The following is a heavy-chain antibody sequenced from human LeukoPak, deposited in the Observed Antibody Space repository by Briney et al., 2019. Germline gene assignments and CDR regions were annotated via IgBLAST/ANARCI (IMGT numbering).Heavy chain of an antibody. Sequence: SETLSLTCGVPGYSISSNNWWGWVRQPPGKGLEWIGYVHHSGSSKYNLSLKNRVTMSLDTSKNQVSLKLSSVTALDTAVYYCARKGVGYCSGGNCHPVDYWGQGTLVTVSS. J-gene: IGHJ4*02. CDR2: VHHSGSS. CDR1: GYSISSNNW. CDR3: ARKGVGYCSGGNCHPVDY. V-gene: IGHV4-28*06. D-gene: IGHD2-15*01.